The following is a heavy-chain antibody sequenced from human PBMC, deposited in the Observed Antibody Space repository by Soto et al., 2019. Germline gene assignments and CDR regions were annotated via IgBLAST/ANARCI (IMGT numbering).Heavy chain of an antibody. D-gene: IGHD4-17*01. J-gene: IGHJ6*02. CDR1: GGSFSGYY. V-gene: IGHV4-34*01. Sequence: QVQLQQWGAGLLKPSETLSLTCAVYGGSFSGYYWSWIRQPPGKGLEWIGEINHSGSTNYNPSLKSRVTISVDTSKNQFSRKLSSVTAADTAVDYCASTDLADVWGQGTTVTVSS. CDR3: ASTDLADV. CDR2: INHSGST.